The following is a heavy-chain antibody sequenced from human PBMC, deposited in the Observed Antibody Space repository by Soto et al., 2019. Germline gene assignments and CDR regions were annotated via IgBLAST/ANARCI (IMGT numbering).Heavy chain of an antibody. D-gene: IGHD2-15*01. CDR3: ATWVGYCSGSTCSDAFDI. Sequence: PGGSLRLSCAASGITFSSYWMHWVRQAPGKGLVWVSRINSDGSSTSYADSVKGRFTLSRDNAKNTLYLQMNSLRAEDTAVYYCATWVGYCSGSTCSDAFDIWGQGTMVTVSS. V-gene: IGHV3-74*01. J-gene: IGHJ3*02. CDR2: INSDGSST. CDR1: GITFSSYW.